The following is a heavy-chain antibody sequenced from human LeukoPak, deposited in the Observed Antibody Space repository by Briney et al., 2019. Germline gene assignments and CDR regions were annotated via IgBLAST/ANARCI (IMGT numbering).Heavy chain of an antibody. J-gene: IGHJ5*02. CDR1: GGSISTYY. D-gene: IGHD1-26*01. Sequence: SETLSLTCTVSGGSISTYYWSWIRQPPGKGLEWIGYVYYSGSTNYNPSLKSRVTISVDTSKNQFSLKLSSVTAADTAVYYCARGDLSGSYYIREFDPWGQGTLVTVSS. CDR2: VYYSGST. CDR3: ARGDLSGSYYIREFDP. V-gene: IGHV4-59*01.